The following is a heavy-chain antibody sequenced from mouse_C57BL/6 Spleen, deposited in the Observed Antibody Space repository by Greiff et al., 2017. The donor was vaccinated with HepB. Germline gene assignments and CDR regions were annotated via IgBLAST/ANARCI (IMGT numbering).Heavy chain of an antibody. V-gene: IGHV1-81*01. Sequence: VQLKESGAKLARPGASVKLSCKASGYTFTSYGISWVKQRTGQGLEWIGEIYPRSGNTYYNEKFKGKATLTADKSSSTAYMELRSLTSEDSAVYFCAREGGLRRAMDYWGQGTSDTVSS. CDR1: GYTFTSYG. D-gene: IGHD2-4*01. CDR3: AREGGLRRAMDY. J-gene: IGHJ4*01. CDR2: IYPRSGNT.